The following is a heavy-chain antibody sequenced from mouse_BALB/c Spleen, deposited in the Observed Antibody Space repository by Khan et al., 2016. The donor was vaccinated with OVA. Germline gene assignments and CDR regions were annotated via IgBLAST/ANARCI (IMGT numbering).Heavy chain of an antibody. CDR2: INPSNGRT. Sequence: QVQLQQSGAELVNPGASVNLSCKASGYTLTSYWMHWVKQRPGQGLEWIGEINPSNGRTNYNEKFKSKATLTVDKSSSTAYMQLSSPTSEASAVYYCASLLMNFAYWGQGTTLTVSS. V-gene: IGHV1S81*02. J-gene: IGHJ2*01. CDR3: ASLLMNFAY. D-gene: IGHD2-10*01. CDR1: GYTLTSYW.